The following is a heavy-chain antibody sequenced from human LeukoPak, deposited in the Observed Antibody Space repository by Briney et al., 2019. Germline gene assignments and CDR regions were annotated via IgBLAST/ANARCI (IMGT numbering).Heavy chain of an antibody. J-gene: IGHJ4*02. CDR3: ARDRVPFGGVIVIPDY. V-gene: IGHV4-39*02. CDR2: IYYSGST. Sequence: SETLSLTCTVSGGSISSSSYYWGWIRQPPGKGLEWIGSIYYSGSTYYNPSLKSRVTISVDTSKNQFSLKLSSVTAADTAVYYCARDRVPFGGVIVIPDYWGQGTLVTVSS. D-gene: IGHD3-16*02. CDR1: GGSISSSSYY.